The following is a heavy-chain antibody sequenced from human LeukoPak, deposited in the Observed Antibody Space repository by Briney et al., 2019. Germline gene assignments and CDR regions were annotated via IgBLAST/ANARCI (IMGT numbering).Heavy chain of an antibody. J-gene: IGHJ4*02. CDR2: ISHDGSNK. CDR3: ARDGYTSSFLDY. Sequence: WIRQAPGKGLEWVAVISHDGSNKYYADSVKGRFTISRDNSKNTLYLQMNSLRAEDTAVYYCARDGYTSSFLDYWGQGTLVTVSS. D-gene: IGHD5-24*01. V-gene: IGHV3-33*05.